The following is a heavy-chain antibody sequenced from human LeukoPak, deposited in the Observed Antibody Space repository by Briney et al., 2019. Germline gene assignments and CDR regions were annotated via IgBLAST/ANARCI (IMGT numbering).Heavy chain of an antibody. D-gene: IGHD6-6*01. Sequence: GGTLRLSCAASGFTFSNFGMSWVRQAPGKGLEWVSVISGSGGSTYYADSVKGRFTISRDNSKNTLYLQMNSLRAEDTAVYYCAKDRQLGLYDYWGQGTLVTVSS. J-gene: IGHJ4*02. CDR1: GFTFSNFG. CDR2: ISGSGGST. CDR3: AKDRQLGLYDY. V-gene: IGHV3-23*01.